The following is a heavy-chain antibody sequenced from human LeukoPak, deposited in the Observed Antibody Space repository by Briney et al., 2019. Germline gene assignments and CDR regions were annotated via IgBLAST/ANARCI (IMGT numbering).Heavy chain of an antibody. CDR3: AKDPNYGSGSYYGY. CDR1: GFTFSSYG. CDR2: IWYDGSNK. D-gene: IGHD3-10*01. V-gene: IGHV3-33*06. Sequence: GGSLRLSCAASGFTFSSYGMHWVRQAPGKGLEWVAVIWYDGSNKYYADSVKGRFTISRDNSKNTLYLQMNSLIAEDTAVYYCAKDPNYGSGSYYGYWGQGTLVTVSS. J-gene: IGHJ4*02.